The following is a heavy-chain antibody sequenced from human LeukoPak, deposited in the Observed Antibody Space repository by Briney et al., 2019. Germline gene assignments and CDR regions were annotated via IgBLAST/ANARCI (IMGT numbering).Heavy chain of an antibody. CDR1: GYTFTGYY. V-gene: IGHV1-2*02. CDR2: INPNSGGT. Sequence: ASVKVSCKASGYTFTGYYMHWVRQAPGQGLEWMGWINPNSGGTNYAQKFQGRVTMTRDTSISTDYMELSRLRSDDTAVYYCARAGIVVVHYEDWEWFDPWGQGTLVTVSS. CDR3: ARAGIVVVHYEDWEWFDP. D-gene: IGHD2-2*01. J-gene: IGHJ5*02.